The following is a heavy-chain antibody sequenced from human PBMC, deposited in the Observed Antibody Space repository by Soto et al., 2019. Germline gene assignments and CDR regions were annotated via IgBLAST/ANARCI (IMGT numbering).Heavy chain of an antibody. Sequence: QVQLVQSGAEVKKPGSSVKVSCKASGGTFSSYTISWVRQAPGQGLEWMGRMIPILGIANYAQKFQGRVTITADKSTSTAYMELSSLRSEDTAVYYCARKVGAKGYFQHWGQGTLVTVSS. D-gene: IGHD1-26*01. CDR3: ARKVGAKGYFQH. V-gene: IGHV1-69*02. J-gene: IGHJ1*01. CDR1: GGTFSSYT. CDR2: MIPILGIA.